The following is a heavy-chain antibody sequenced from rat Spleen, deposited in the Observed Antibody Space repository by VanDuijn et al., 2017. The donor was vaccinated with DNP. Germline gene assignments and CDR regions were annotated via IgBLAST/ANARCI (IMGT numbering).Heavy chain of an antibody. J-gene: IGHJ4*01. V-gene: IGHV5-25*01. D-gene: IGHD1-10*01. CDR1: GFTFSDYY. CDR2: ITANSGGT. Sequence: EVQLVESGGGLVQPGRSLKLSCAASGFTFSDYYMAWVRQAPTKGLEWVASITANSGGTYYPDSVKGRFTISRDNTENTLYLQMNSLRSEDTATYYCARGGNFGTFPYFDHWGQGTSVTVSS. CDR3: ARGGNFGTFPYFDH.